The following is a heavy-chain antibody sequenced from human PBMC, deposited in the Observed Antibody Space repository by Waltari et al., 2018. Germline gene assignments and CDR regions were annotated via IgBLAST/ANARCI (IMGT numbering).Heavy chain of an antibody. CDR1: GFTFSSYC. D-gene: IGHD5-12*01. CDR3: ARDAMATMSSPFDY. J-gene: IGHJ4*02. Sequence: QVQLVESGGGVVQPGRSLRLSCAASGFTFSSYCMHWVRQAPGKGLEWVAFIWYDGSNKYYADSVKGRFTISRDNSKNTLYLQMNSLRAEDTAVYYCARDAMATMSSPFDYWGQGTLVTVSS. V-gene: IGHV3-33*01. CDR2: IWYDGSNK.